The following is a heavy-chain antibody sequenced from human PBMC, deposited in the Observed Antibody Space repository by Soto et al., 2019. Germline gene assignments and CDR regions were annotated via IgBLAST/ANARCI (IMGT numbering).Heavy chain of an antibody. D-gene: IGHD3-22*01. J-gene: IGHJ3*02. CDR3: GASPPPYYYDSSGYLALDAFDI. Sequence: ASVKVSCKASGFTFTSSAVQWVRQARGQRLEWIGWIVVGSGNTNYAQKFQERVTITRDMSTSTAYMELSSLRSEDTAVYYCGASPPPYYYDSSGYLALDAFDIWGQGTMVTVSS. CDR2: IVVGSGNT. V-gene: IGHV1-58*01. CDR1: GFTFTSSA.